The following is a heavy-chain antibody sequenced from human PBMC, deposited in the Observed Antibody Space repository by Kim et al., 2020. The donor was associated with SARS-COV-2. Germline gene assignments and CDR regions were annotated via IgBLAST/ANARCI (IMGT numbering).Heavy chain of an antibody. CDR1: GGSISSSSYY. CDR2: IYYSGST. Sequence: SETLSLTCTVSGGSISSSSYYWGWIRQPPGKGLEWIGSIYYSGSTYYNPSLKSRVTISVDTSKNQFSLKLSSVTAADTAVYYCATQTGFGELLLDYWGQGTLVTVSS. V-gene: IGHV4-39*01. CDR3: ATQTGFGELLLDY. J-gene: IGHJ4*02. D-gene: IGHD3-10*01.